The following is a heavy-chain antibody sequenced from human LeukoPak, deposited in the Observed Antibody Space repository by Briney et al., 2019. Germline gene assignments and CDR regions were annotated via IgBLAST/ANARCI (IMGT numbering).Heavy chain of an antibody. J-gene: IGHJ6*04. V-gene: IGHV3-21*01. D-gene: IGHD3-10*01. CDR2: ISSSSSYI. CDR3: ARDQGYYGSGSYLGPYYYYGMDV. CDR1: GFTFSSYS. Sequence: GGSLRVSCAASGFTFSSYSMNWVRQAPGRGLEWVSSISSSSSYIYYADSVKGRFTISRDNAKNSLYLQMNSLRAEDTAVYYCARDQGYYGSGSYLGPYYYYGMDVRGKGTTVTVSS.